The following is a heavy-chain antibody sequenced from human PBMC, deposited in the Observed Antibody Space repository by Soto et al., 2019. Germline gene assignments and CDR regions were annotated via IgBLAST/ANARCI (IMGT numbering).Heavy chain of an antibody. CDR2: ISTNNDAI. D-gene: IGHD3-10*01. J-gene: IGHJ4*02. V-gene: IGHV3-48*01. CDR3: ASVLGSRRSGSYPSY. CDR1: GFSISDCS. Sequence: EVQLVESRGGLVQPGGSLRLSCAASGFSISDCSMNWVRRAPGKGLEWISYISTNNDAIYYADSVKGRFTISRDNAKNSLYLQMNSLRAEDTAVYYCASVLGSRRSGSYPSYWGQGTLVTVSS.